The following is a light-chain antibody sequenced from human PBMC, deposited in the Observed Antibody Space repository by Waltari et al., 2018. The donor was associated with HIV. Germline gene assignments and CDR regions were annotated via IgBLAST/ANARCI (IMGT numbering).Light chain of an antibody. CDR2: SNN. V-gene: IGLV1-44*01. CDR3: AAWDDSLNAWV. J-gene: IGLJ3*02. CDR1: SSNIGSNI. Sequence: QSVLTQPPSASGTPGQRVSISSSGSSSNIGSNIVNWYQQLPGTAPKLLIYSNNQRPSGVHDRFSGSKSGTSASLAISGLQSEDEADYYCAAWDDSLNAWVFGGGTKLTVL.